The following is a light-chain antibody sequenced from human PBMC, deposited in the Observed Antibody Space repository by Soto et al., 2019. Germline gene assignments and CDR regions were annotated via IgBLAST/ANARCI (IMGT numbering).Light chain of an antibody. CDR2: GTS. CDR1: QSIGGS. Sequence: EIVMTQSPATLSVSPGERVTLSCRASQSIGGSLAWYQQKPGQSPSLLIYGTSNRATGIPARFSGSGSGTDFPLTISSLQSEDFAVYYCQKYSNWWAFGQGTKVEIK. CDR3: QKYSNWWA. V-gene: IGKV3-15*01. J-gene: IGKJ1*01.